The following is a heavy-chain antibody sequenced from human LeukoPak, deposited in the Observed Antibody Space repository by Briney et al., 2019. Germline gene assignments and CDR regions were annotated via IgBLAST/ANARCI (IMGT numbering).Heavy chain of an antibody. CDR2: ISYDGSNK. Sequence: GGSLRLSCAASGFTFSSYAMHWVRQAPGKGLEWVAVISYDGSNKYYADSVKGRFTISRDNSKNTLYLQMNSLRAEDTAVYYCARDLNKLGYGSGSYFGYWGQGTLVTVSS. D-gene: IGHD3-10*01. V-gene: IGHV3-30-3*01. CDR1: GFTFSSYA. J-gene: IGHJ4*02. CDR3: ARDLNKLGYGSGSYFGY.